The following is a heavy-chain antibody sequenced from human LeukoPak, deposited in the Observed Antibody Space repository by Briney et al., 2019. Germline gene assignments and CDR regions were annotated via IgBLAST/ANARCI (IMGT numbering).Heavy chain of an antibody. V-gene: IGHV1-69*13. CDR1: GGTFSSYA. CDR2: IIPIFGTA. Sequence: SVKVSCRASGGTFSSYAISWVRQAPGQGLEWMGGIIPIFGTANYAQKFQGRVTITADESTSTAYMELSSLRSEDTAVYYCASSRDGYNWAYWGQGTLVTVSS. J-gene: IGHJ4*02. CDR3: ASSRDGYNWAY. D-gene: IGHD5-24*01.